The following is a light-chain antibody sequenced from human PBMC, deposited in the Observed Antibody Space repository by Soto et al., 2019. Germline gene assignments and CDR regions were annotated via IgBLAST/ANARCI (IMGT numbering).Light chain of an antibody. CDR1: QIISNDY. Sequence: EIVLTQSPGTLSLSPGERATLSCRASQIISNDYIAWYRQKPGQAPRLLIYGASTRAPGSPDRFSGSGSGTDFTLTISRLEPEDFAVYYCPQYGTSTGTFGQGAKVE. J-gene: IGKJ1*01. V-gene: IGKV3-20*01. CDR3: PQYGTSTGT. CDR2: GAS.